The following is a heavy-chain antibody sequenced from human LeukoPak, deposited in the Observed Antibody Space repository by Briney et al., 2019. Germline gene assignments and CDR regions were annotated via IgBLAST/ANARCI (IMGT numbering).Heavy chain of an antibody. D-gene: IGHD3-3*01. CDR2: ISAYNGNT. CDR1: GYTFTSYG. V-gene: IGHV1-18*01. J-gene: IGHJ4*02. CDR3: ARDRDYDFWSCYSVY. Sequence: GASVKVSCKASGYTFTSYGISWVRQAPGQGLEWMGWISAYNGNTNYAQKLQGRVTMTTDTSTSTAYMELRSLRSDDTAVYYCARDRDYDFWSCYSVYWGQGTLVTVSS.